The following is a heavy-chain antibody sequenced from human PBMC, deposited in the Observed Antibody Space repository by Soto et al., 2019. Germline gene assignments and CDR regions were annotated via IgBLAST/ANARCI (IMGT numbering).Heavy chain of an antibody. CDR3: ARDFNRAAAAFDY. V-gene: IGHV4-61*01. D-gene: IGHD6-13*01. CDR2: IYYSGST. CDR1: GGSVSSGSYY. J-gene: IGHJ4*02. Sequence: PSETLSLTCTVSGGSVSSGSYYWSWIRQPPGKGLEWIGYIYYSGSTNYNPSLKSRVTISVDTSKNQFSLKLSSVTAADTAVYYCARDFNRAAAAFDYWGQGTLVTVSS.